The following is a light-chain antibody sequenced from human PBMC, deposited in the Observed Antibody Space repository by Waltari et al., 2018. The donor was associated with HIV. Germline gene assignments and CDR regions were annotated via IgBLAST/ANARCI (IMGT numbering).Light chain of an antibody. CDR1: SGSVSSNYY. Sequence: QTVVTQEPSFSVSPGGTVTLTCGLSSGSVSSNYYPSWYQQTPGQAPRTLIYSTKTRSSGVPDRFSGSILGNKAALTITGAQADDESDYYCVLYMGSGIWVFGGGTKLTVL. CDR2: STK. J-gene: IGLJ3*02. CDR3: VLYMGSGIWV. V-gene: IGLV8-61*01.